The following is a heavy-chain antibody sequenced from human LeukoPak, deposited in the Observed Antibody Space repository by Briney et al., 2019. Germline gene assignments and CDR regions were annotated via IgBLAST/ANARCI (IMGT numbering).Heavy chain of an antibody. CDR1: GFTFSRYA. CDR2: ISYDGSNK. CDR3: ARDRETVVVITYYFDY. Sequence: QPGRSLRLSCAASGFTFSRYAMHWVRQAPGKWLDGVAVISYDGSNKYYAGSVKGRFTISRDNSKNTLYLQMNSLRAEDTAVYHCARDRETVVVITYYFDYWGQGSLVTVSS. J-gene: IGHJ4*02. D-gene: IGHD3-22*01. V-gene: IGHV3-30-3*01.